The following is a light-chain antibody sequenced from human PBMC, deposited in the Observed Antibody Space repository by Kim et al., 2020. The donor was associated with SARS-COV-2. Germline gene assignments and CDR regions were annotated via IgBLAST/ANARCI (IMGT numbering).Light chain of an antibody. CDR3: QRYNTSPWT. CDR1: QSISTW. V-gene: IGKV1-5*03. J-gene: IGKJ1*01. Sequence: ASIGDSVTTTGRASQSISTWLAWYQQKPGRAPKLLIHKTSSLEPGVSSRFSGSGSGTEFTLTISSLQPDDFATYYCQRYNTSPWTFGPGTKVDIK. CDR2: KTS.